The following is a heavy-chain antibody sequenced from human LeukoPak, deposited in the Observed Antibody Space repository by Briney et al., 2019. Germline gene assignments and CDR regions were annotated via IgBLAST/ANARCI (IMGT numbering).Heavy chain of an antibody. Sequence: GGSLRLSCAASGFIFSDYEMNWVRQAPGKGLEWVSVISGSGGRTYYADSVKGRFTMSRDNSKNTLYLQMNSLRAEDTAVYYCARGLRGVIINYVDYWGQGTLVTVSS. CDR1: GFIFSDYE. J-gene: IGHJ4*02. CDR3: ARGLRGVIINYVDY. D-gene: IGHD3-10*01. CDR2: ISGSGGRT. V-gene: IGHV3-23*01.